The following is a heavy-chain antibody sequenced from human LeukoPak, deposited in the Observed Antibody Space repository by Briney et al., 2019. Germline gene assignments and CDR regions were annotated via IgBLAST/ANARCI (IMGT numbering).Heavy chain of an antibody. CDR2: ISTDGSFT. Sequence: GGSLRLSCAASGFTFSNYLMHWVRQTPGKGLVWISRISTDGSFTNYADSVKGRFSISRDNAKNTLYLQMNSLRVEDTAVYFCARGNAHAFDIWGQGTMVTVSS. V-gene: IGHV3-74*01. J-gene: IGHJ3*02. CDR1: GFTFSNYL. D-gene: IGHD1-1*01. CDR3: ARGNAHAFDI.